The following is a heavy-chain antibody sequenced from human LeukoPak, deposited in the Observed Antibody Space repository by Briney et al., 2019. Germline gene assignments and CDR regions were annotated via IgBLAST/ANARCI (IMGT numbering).Heavy chain of an antibody. J-gene: IGHJ4*02. CDR3: AKSSTHHYYDSSGYLNY. CDR1: GFTFSSYA. D-gene: IGHD3-22*01. CDR2: ISYDGSNK. Sequence: GGSLRLSCAASGFTFSSYAMHWVRQAPGKGLEWVAVISYDGSNKYYADSVKGRFTISRDNSKNTLYLQMNSLRAEDTAVYYCAKSSTHHYYDSSGYLNYWGQGTLVTVSS. V-gene: IGHV3-30-3*02.